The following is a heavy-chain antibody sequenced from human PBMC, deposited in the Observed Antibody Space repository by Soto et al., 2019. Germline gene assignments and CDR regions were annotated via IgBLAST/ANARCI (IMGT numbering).Heavy chain of an antibody. CDR2: ISYDGSNK. CDR1: GFTFSSYG. V-gene: IGHV3-30*18. D-gene: IGHD6-13*01. J-gene: IGHJ5*02. Sequence: QVQLVESGGGVVQPGRSLRLSCAASGFTFSSYGMHWVRQAPGKGLEWVAVISYDGSNKYYADSVKGRFTISRDNSKNTLYLQMNSLRAEDTAVYYCAKSIAAAGTRQGWFDPWGQGTLVTVSS. CDR3: AKSIAAAGTRQGWFDP.